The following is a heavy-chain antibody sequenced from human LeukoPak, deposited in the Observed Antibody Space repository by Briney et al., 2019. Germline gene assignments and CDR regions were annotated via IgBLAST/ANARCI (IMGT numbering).Heavy chain of an antibody. Sequence: LRLSCAASGFTFSSYEMNWVRQPPGKGLEWIGEINHSGSTNYNPSLKSRVTISVDTSKNQFSLKLSSVTAADTAVYYCAREQQLVRPWFDPWGQGTLVTVSS. CDR2: INHSGST. CDR3: AREQQLVRPWFDP. V-gene: IGHV4-34*01. CDR1: GFTFSSYE. D-gene: IGHD6-13*01. J-gene: IGHJ5*02.